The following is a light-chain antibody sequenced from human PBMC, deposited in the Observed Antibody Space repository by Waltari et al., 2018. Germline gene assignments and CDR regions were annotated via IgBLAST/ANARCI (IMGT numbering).Light chain of an antibody. V-gene: IGKV3-20*01. CDR1: QSVTSSY. CDR3: QQYGSSPPT. J-gene: IGKJ1*01. Sequence: EIVLTQSPGTLSLSPGARVTLSCRASQSVTSSYLAWYQQKPGQAPRLLIYSASNRATGIPDRFSGSGSGTDFTLTISRLGPEDFAVYCCQQYGSSPPTFGQGTKVEIK. CDR2: SAS.